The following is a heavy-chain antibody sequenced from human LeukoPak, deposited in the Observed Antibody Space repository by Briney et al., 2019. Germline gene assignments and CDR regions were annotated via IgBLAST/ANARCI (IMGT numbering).Heavy chain of an antibody. CDR2: INQDGSDK. J-gene: IGHJ4*02. CDR1: GFTFSSYL. CDR3: ALLRGGNY. Sequence: PGRSLRLSCAASGFTFSSYLMTWVRQAPGKGLEWVATINQDGSDKYYVDSVKGRFTISRDNAQNSLHLQMNSLRVEDTAVYYCALLRGGNYWGQGTLVTVSS. V-gene: IGHV3-7*02. D-gene: IGHD3-10*01.